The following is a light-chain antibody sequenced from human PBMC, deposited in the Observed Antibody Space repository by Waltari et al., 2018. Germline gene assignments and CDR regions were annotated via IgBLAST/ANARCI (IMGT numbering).Light chain of an antibody. CDR1: DRAVGAYDF. J-gene: IGLJ1*01. CDR2: EVS. CDR3: SSYTTSSAPGV. V-gene: IGLV2-14*01. Sequence: QSALTQPASVSGPPGQSITISCSGTDRAVGAYDFCSWYQQHPGKAPHLIIYEVSNRPSGISNRFSASKSGNTASLTISGLQAEDEADYYCSSYTTSSAPGVFGTGTRVTVL.